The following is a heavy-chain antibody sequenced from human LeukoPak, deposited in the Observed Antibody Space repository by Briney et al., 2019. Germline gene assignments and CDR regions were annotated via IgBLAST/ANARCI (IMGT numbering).Heavy chain of an antibody. CDR2: ISGSGGST. J-gene: IGHJ4*02. CDR1: GFTFSSYA. D-gene: IGHD2-8*01. V-gene: IGHV3-23*01. Sequence: GGSLRLSCAASGFTFSSYAMSWVRQAPEKGLEWVSAISGSGGSTYYADSVKGRFTISRDNSKNTLYLQMNSLRAEDTAVYYCAKGLGYCTNGVCPTPLDYWGQGTLVTVSS. CDR3: AKGLGYCTNGVCPTPLDY.